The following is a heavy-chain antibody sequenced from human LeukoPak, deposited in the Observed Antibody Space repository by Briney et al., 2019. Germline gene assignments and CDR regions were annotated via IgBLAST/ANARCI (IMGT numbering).Heavy chain of an antibody. CDR2: IRYDGRNK. CDR3: AKSWRPGSSGWFIDY. Sequence: GGLRLSCAASGFIFSSYGMHWVRQAPGKGLEWVAFIRYDGRNKYYADSVKGGFSISRDNSKNTLYLQMNSLRAEDTAVYYCAKSWRPGSSGWFIDYWGQGTLVTVSS. CDR1: GFIFSSYG. V-gene: IGHV3-30*02. D-gene: IGHD6-19*01. J-gene: IGHJ4*02.